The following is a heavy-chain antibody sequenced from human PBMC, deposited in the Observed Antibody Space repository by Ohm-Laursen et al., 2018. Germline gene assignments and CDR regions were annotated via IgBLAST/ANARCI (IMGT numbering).Heavy chain of an antibody. Sequence: SLRLSCAASGFTFDDYGMSWVRQVPGKGLEWVSSVSWNGDSTGYVDSVKGRFTISRDNSKNTLYLQMNSLRDEDTAVYYCATAGHYSGDDYWGQGTLVNVSS. D-gene: IGHD6-25*01. CDR2: VSWNGDST. V-gene: IGHV3-20*04. J-gene: IGHJ4*02. CDR3: ATAGHYSGDDY. CDR1: GFTFDDYG.